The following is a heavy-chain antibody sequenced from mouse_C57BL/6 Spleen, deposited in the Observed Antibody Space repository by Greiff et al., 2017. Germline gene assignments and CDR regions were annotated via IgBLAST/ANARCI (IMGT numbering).Heavy chain of an antibody. CDR2: INPNNGGT. CDR3: ARGYYGTPFAY. J-gene: IGHJ3*01. CDR1: GYTFTDYN. D-gene: IGHD1-1*01. V-gene: IGHV1-18*01. Sequence: EVQLQQSGPELVKPGASVKIPCTASGYTFTDYNMDWVKQSHGNSLEWIGDINPNNGGTIYNQKFKGKATLTVDKSSNTDYMELRSLTSEDTAVYYCARGYYGTPFAYWGQGTLVTVSA.